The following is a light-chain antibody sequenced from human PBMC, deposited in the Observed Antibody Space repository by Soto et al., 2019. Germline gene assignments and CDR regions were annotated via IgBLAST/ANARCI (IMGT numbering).Light chain of an antibody. CDR2: RNN. Sequence: QAVVTQPPSASGTPGQRVTIACSGSSSNIGSNYVYWYQQLPGTAPKLLIYRNNQRPSGVPDRFSGSKSGTSASLAISGLGSEDEADYYCAAWADSLRVVFGGGTKLTVL. CDR1: SSNIGSNY. J-gene: IGLJ2*01. V-gene: IGLV1-47*01. CDR3: AAWADSLRVV.